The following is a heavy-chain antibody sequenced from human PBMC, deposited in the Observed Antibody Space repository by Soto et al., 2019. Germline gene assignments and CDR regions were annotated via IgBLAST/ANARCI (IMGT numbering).Heavy chain of an antibody. CDR1: GFTVSSNY. D-gene: IGHD6-19*01. Sequence: GGSLRLSCAASGFTVSSNYMSWVRQAPGKGLEWVSVIYSGGSTYYADSVKGRFTISRDNSKNTLYLQMNSLRAEDTAVYYCARGIAVAGTCFDYWGQGTLVTSPQ. CDR2: IYSGGST. V-gene: IGHV3-53*01. J-gene: IGHJ4*02. CDR3: ARGIAVAGTCFDY.